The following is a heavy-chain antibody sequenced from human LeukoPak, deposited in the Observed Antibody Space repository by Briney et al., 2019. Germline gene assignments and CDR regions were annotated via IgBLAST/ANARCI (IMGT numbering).Heavy chain of an antibody. CDR2: IYYSGST. J-gene: IGHJ4*02. CDR1: GGSFSVYY. D-gene: IGHD3-3*01. Sequence: PSETLSLTCGVYGGSFSVYYWSWIRQPPGKGLEWIGYIYYSGSTYYNPSLKSRVTISVDTSKNQFSLKLGSVTAADTAVYYCARNDFWSGKDFDYWGQGTLVTVSS. CDR3: ARNDFWSGKDFDY. V-gene: IGHV4-30-4*08.